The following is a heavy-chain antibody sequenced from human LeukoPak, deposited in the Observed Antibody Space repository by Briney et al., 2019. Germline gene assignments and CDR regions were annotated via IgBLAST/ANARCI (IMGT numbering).Heavy chain of an antibody. CDR1: GGSFTDYF. CDR3: ARGRRRGTISA. J-gene: IGHJ5*02. D-gene: IGHD3-10*01. CDR2: INDYTGNT. Sequence: SETLSLTCDVFGGSFTDYFWTWIRQSPGKGLEWIGEINDYTGNTNYNPSLNSRVSISLEKSKNQFSLELSSVTAADTAVYYCARGRRRGTISAWGQGTLVTVSS. V-gene: IGHV4-34*01.